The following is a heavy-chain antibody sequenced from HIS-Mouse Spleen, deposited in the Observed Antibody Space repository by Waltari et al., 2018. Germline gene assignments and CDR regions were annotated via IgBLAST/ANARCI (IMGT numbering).Heavy chain of an antibody. D-gene: IGHD2-2*01. V-gene: IGHV3-11*01. CDR3: ARKDIVVVPAAMGGAFDI. CDR1: GFTLRDYY. J-gene: IGHJ3*02. CDR2: ISISGGTI. Sequence: QVQLVESGGGFVKPGGSLRLSCAASGFTLRDYYMSWIRQSPGKGREWVSYISISGGTIYYADSGKGRFTISRDNAKNSLYLQMNSLRAEDTAVYYCARKDIVVVPAAMGGAFDIWGQGTMVTVSS.